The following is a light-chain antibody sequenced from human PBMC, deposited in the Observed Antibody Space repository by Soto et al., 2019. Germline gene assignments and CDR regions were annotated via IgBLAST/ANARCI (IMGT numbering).Light chain of an antibody. CDR1: SSDVGGYDY. Sequence: QSVLTQPASVSGSPEQSIAISCTGTSSDVGGYDYVSWYQHHPGKAPKLMISDVSNRPSGVSNRFSGSKSGNTASLTISGLQAEDEADYYCSSYTSSSTHVFGSGTKLTVL. CDR2: DVS. J-gene: IGLJ1*01. V-gene: IGLV2-14*03. CDR3: SSYTSSSTHV.